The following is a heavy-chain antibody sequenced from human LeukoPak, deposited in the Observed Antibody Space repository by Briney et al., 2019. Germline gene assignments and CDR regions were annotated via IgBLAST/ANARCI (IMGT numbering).Heavy chain of an antibody. D-gene: IGHD3-3*01. Sequence: SETLSLTCTVSGGSISSYYWSWIRQPPGKGLEWIGYIYYSGSTNYNPSLKSRVTISVDTSKNQFSLKLSSVTAADTAVYYCAVHYFGVTYFDYWGQGTLVTVSS. CDR2: IYYSGST. J-gene: IGHJ4*02. CDR1: GGSISSYY. V-gene: IGHV4-59*12. CDR3: AVHYFGVTYFDY.